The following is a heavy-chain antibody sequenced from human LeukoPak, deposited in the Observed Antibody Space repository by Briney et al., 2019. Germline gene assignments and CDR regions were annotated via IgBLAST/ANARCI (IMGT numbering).Heavy chain of an antibody. Sequence: SETLSLTCTVSGGSISSYYWSWIRQPPGKGLEWIGYIYYSGSTNYNPSLKSRVTISVDTSKNQFSLKLGSVTAADTAVYYCARHFHSSSWFDYWGQGTLVTVSS. D-gene: IGHD6-13*01. CDR3: ARHFHSSSWFDY. V-gene: IGHV4-59*08. CDR1: GGSISSYY. CDR2: IYYSGST. J-gene: IGHJ4*02.